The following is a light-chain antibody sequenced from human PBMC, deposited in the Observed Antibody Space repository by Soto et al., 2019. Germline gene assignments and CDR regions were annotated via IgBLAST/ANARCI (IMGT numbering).Light chain of an antibody. CDR2: SNN. CDR1: SSNIGAGYD. Sequence: QSVLTQPPSVSGAPGQRVTISCTGSSSNIGAGYDVHWYQQLPGTAPKLLIYSNNNRPSGVPDRFSASKSGTSASLAITGLQAEDEADYYCQSYDSSLCGRYVFGTGTKVTVL. V-gene: IGLV1-40*01. J-gene: IGLJ1*01. CDR3: QSYDSSLCGRYV.